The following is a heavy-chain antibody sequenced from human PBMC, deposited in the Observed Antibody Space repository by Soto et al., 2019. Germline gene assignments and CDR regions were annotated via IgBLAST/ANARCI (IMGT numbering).Heavy chain of an antibody. D-gene: IGHD3-16*02. CDR1: GGSFSGYY. J-gene: IGHJ5*02. Sequence: SETLSLTCAVYGGSFSGYYWSWIRQPPGKGLEWIGEINHSGSTNYNPSLKSRVTISVDTSKNQFSLKLSSVTAADTAVYYCARGRASRLGELSSWFDPWGQGTLVTVSS. CDR2: INHSGST. CDR3: ARGRASRLGELSSWFDP. V-gene: IGHV4-34*01.